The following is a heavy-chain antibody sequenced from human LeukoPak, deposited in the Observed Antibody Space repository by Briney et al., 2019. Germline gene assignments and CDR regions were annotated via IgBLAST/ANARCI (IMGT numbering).Heavy chain of an antibody. J-gene: IGHJ6*02. CDR2: FDPEDGET. CDR1: GYTLTELS. CDR3: ATRPTLTTVTTRYYYGMDA. V-gene: IGHV1-24*01. Sequence: ASVKVSCKVSGYTLTELSMHWVRQAPGKGLEWMGGFDPEDGETIYAQKFQGRVTMTEDTSTDTAYMELSSLRSEDTAVYYCATRPTLTTVTTRYYYGMDAWGQGTTVTVSS. D-gene: IGHD4-17*01.